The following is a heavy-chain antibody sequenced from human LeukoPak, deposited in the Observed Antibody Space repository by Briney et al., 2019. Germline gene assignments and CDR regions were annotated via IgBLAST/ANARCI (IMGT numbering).Heavy chain of an antibody. CDR1: GYTFTTYY. CDR3: ARSVTTSSWEFDY. J-gene: IGHJ4*02. D-gene: IGHD4-17*01. CDR2: INPSGGST. V-gene: IGHV1-46*01. Sequence: VASVKVSCKASGYTFTTYYMHWVRQAPGQGLEWMGIINPSGGSTSYAQKFQGRVTVTRDMSTSTVYMELSRLRSDDTALYYCARSVTTSSWEFDYWGQGTLVTVSS.